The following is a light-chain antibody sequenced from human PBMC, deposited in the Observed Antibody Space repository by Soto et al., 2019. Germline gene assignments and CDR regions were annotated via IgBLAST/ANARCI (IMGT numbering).Light chain of an antibody. CDR1: QSVSSN. CDR3: QQYNNWRT. V-gene: IGKV3-15*01. J-gene: IGKJ1*01. Sequence: IVMTQSQATPSLSPGERATLSCRASQSVSSNLAWYQQKPGQAPRLLIYGTSTRASGIPARFSGSGSGTEFTLTISSLQSEDSAVYYCQQYNNWRTFGQGTKVDIK. CDR2: GTS.